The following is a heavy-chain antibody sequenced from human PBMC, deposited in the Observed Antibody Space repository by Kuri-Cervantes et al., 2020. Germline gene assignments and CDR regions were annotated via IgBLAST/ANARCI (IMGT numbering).Heavy chain of an antibody. CDR3: ARADPDCSSASCYLPSGRHYYYYYMDV. Sequence: GSLRLSCTVSGGSISSYYWSWIRQPAGKGLEWIGRIYTSGSTNYNPSLKSRVTISVDTSKNQFSLKLTSVTAADTALYYCARADPDCSSASCYLPSGRHYYYYYMDVWGKGTTVTVSS. V-gene: IGHV4-4*07. D-gene: IGHD2-2*01. CDR2: IYTSGST. CDR1: GGSISSYY. J-gene: IGHJ6*03.